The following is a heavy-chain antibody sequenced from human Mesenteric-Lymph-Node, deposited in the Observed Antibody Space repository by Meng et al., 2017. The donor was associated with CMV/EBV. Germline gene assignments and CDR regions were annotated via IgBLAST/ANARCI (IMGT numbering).Heavy chain of an antibody. J-gene: IGHJ4*02. CDR1: EGSISRDIFC. CDR2: IDYSGST. V-gene: IGHV4-39*01. CDR3: TRQLGYDSSFFP. D-gene: IGHD6-13*01. Sequence: STGSEGSISRDIFCGGWIRQPPGKGLEWIGAIDYSGSTYYNPSLKSRVTISVDTSQNQFSLNLNSVTAADTAVYYCTRQLGYDSSFFPWGRGTLVTSPQ.